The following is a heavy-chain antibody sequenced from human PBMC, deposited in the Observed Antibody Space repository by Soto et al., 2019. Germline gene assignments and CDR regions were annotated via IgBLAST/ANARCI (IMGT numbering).Heavy chain of an antibody. Sequence: QVQLVESGGGVVQPGRSLRLSCAASGFTFSSYGMHWVRHAPGKGLEWVATMSYDGNNQYYADSVKGRFTISRDKSKNTLYLQMNILRVEDTAVYYCARGGPYRYSTCWFCDYWGQGTLVTVSS. D-gene: IGHD6-13*01. CDR3: ARGGPYRYSTCWFCDY. CDR2: MSYDGNNQ. CDR1: GFTFSSYG. V-gene: IGHV3-33*01. J-gene: IGHJ4*02.